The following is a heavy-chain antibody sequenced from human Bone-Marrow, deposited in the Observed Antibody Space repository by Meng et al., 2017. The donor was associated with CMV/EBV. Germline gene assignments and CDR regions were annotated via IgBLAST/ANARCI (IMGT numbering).Heavy chain of an antibody. CDR3: ARERWQNKRGFFDY. V-gene: IGHV3-7*01. CDR2: IKQDGSEK. D-gene: IGHD2-15*01. J-gene: IGHJ4*02. CDR1: GFTFSSYW. Sequence: ETLSLTCAASGFTFSSYWMSWVRQAPGKGLEWVANIKQDGSEKYYVDSVKGRFTISRDNAKNSLYLQMNSLRAEDTAVYYCARERWQNKRGFFDYWGQGTLVTVPS.